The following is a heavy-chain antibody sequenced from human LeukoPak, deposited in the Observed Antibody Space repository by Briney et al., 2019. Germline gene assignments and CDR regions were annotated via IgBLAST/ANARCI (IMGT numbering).Heavy chain of an antibody. D-gene: IGHD5-18*01. CDR2: ISSSAGTT. J-gene: IGHJ4*02. CDR1: GFTFSSYE. Sequence: GGSLRLSCAASGFTFSSYEMNWVRQAPGKGQEWVSYISSSAGTTYYADSVKGRFTISRDNAKNSLYLQMNSLRAEDTAVYFCARQQQQLWYDWGQGTLVTVSS. V-gene: IGHV3-48*03. CDR3: ARQQQQLWYD.